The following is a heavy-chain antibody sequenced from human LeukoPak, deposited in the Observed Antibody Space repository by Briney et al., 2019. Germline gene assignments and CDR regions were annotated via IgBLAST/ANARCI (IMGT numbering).Heavy chain of an antibody. Sequence: SVKVSCKASGGTFSSYAISWVRQAPGQVLEWMGEIIPIFGTANYAQKFQGRVTITTDESTSTAYMELSSLRSEDTAVYYCARYYDSSATTLNYFDYWGQGTLVTVSS. J-gene: IGHJ4*02. CDR3: ARYYDSSATTLNYFDY. V-gene: IGHV1-69*05. CDR1: GGTFSSYA. CDR2: IIPIFGTA. D-gene: IGHD3-22*01.